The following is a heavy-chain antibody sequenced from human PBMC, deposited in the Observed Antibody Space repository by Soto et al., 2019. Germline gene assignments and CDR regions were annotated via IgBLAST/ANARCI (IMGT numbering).Heavy chain of an antibody. CDR1: GFTFSSYS. J-gene: IGHJ6*02. D-gene: IGHD5-18*01. CDR3: ARDLYSPPKSYYYGMDV. CDR2: ISSSSSYI. Sequence: GGSLRLSCAASGFTFSSYSMNWVRQAPGKGLEWVSSISSSSSYIYYADSVKGRFTISRDNAKNSLYLQMNSLRAEDTAVYYCARDLYSPPKSYYYGMDVWGQGTTVTVSS. V-gene: IGHV3-21*01.